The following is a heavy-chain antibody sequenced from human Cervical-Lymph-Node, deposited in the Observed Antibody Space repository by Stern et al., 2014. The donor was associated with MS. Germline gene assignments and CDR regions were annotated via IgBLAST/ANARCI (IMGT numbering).Heavy chain of an antibody. V-gene: IGHV3-33*01. CDR2: RWDDGSNR. D-gene: IGHD4-23*01. J-gene: IGHJ1*01. CDR1: GFTFSSGG. Sequence: VQLLESGGGVVQPGRSLRLTCAASGFTFSSGGMHWVRQAPGKGLEWLAIRWDDGSNRYYADSVKGRFTISRDNSKNTLYLQMNSLRVEDTAVYYCAREGGNTAEYFQHWGQGTLVTVSS. CDR3: AREGGNTAEYFQH.